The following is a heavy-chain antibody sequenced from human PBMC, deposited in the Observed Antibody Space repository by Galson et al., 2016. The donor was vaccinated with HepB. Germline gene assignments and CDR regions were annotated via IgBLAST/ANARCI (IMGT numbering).Heavy chain of an antibody. J-gene: IGHJ6*02. CDR3: ARDYSGVAAAGRRFEEYFYYGMDF. CDR1: GFSFRSYS. D-gene: IGHD6-13*01. CDR2: ISDEGDPK. Sequence: SLRLSCAASGFSFRSYSMNWVRQAPGKGLEWVAYISDEGDPKYNADSVKGRFTISRDNAKNSLFRHMTSLRDEDTGVYYCARDYSGVAAAGRRFEEYFYYGMDFWGQGTTVIVSS. V-gene: IGHV3-48*02.